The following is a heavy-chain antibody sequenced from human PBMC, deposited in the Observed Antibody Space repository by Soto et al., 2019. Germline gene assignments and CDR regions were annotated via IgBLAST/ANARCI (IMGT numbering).Heavy chain of an antibody. CDR1: GFTFSDAW. CDR3: ARVLWSRGEFWFAP. D-gene: IGHD3-10*01. J-gene: IGHJ5*02. V-gene: IGHV3-53*04. CDR2: IYSGGST. Sequence: GGSLRLSCAASGFTFSDAWMSWVRQAPGKGLEWVSVIYSGGSTYYADSVKGRFTIARHNSKNTLYLQMNSLRAEDTAVYYCARVLWSRGEFWFAPWGQGTLVTVSS.